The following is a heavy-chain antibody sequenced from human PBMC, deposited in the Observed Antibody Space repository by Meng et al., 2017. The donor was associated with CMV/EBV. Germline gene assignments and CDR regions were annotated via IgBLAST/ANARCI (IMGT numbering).Heavy chain of an antibody. CDR2: IWYDGSNK. CDR1: GFTFSSYG. J-gene: IGHJ6*02. D-gene: IGHD6-6*01. Sequence: GESLKISCAASGFTFSSYGMHWVRQAPGKGLEWVAVIWYDGSNKYYADSVKGRFTISRDNSKNTLYLQMNSLRAEDTAVYYCAKDAAARRSYYYYGMDVWGQGTTVTSP. CDR3: AKDAAARRSYYYYGMDV. V-gene: IGHV3-33*06.